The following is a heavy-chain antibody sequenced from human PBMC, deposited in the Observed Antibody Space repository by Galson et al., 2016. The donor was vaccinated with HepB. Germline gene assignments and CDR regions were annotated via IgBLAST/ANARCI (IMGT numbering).Heavy chain of an antibody. Sequence: PALVKPTQTLTLTCTLSGFSLSTSGVAVGWIRQPPGKALEWLAVIYWDDDKRYSPFLRSRLTITKDTSKNQVVLTVTNMDPLDTATYYCARAVIAVAGFDFDCWGQGTLVTVSS. J-gene: IGHJ4*02. CDR2: IYWDDDK. CDR3: ARAVIAVAGFDFDC. V-gene: IGHV2-5*02. D-gene: IGHD6-19*01. CDR1: GFSLSTSGVA.